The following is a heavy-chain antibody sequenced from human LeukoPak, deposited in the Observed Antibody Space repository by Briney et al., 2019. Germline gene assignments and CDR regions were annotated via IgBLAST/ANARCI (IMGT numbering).Heavy chain of an antibody. V-gene: IGHV3-20*01. CDR1: GFTFDDYG. CDR2: INWNGGAT. D-gene: IGHD3-10*01. Sequence: PGGSLRLSCAASGFTFDDYGMSWVRQVPGKGLEWVSGINWNGGATGYADSVKGRFTISRDDAKNSLYLQMNSLRVEDTAFYHCATWPYGSGSYGGVDYWGQGTLVTVSS. J-gene: IGHJ4*02. CDR3: ATWPYGSGSYGGVDY.